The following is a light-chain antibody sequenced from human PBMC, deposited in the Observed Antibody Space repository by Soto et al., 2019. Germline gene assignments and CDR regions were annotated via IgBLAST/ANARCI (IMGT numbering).Light chain of an antibody. CDR1: HSVSRY. CDR2: DTS. Sequence: EIALTQSPATLSLSPGEGATLSCRASHSVSRYLAWYQQRPGQAPRLLIYDTSNRATGIPARFSGSGSGTDFPLTISSLEPEDVAVYYCQQRNNWPWTFGGGTKVEIK. CDR3: QQRNNWPWT. V-gene: IGKV3-11*01. J-gene: IGKJ4*01.